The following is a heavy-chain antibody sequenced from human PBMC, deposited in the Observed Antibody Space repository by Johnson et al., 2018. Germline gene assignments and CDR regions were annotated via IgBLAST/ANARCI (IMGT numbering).Heavy chain of an antibody. Sequence: QVRLVQAGGGVVQPGRSLRLSCAASGFNFSIYGMHWVRQAPGKGLEWVAVIWYDGSNKYYVNSVKGRFTISRDNSKNTLYLQMNSLRAEDTALYYCAGDSEATVTPVVSRLRPNDAFDIWGQGTMVTVSS. CDR3: AGDSEATVTPVVSRLRPNDAFDI. V-gene: IGHV3-33*01. CDR1: GFNFSIYG. D-gene: IGHD4-17*01. J-gene: IGHJ3*02. CDR2: IWYDGSNK.